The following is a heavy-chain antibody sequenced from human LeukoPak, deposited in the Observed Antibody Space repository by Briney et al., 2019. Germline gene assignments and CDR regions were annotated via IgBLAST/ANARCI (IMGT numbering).Heavy chain of an antibody. CDR2: ISSSSSYI. CDR1: GFTFSSYS. D-gene: IGHD1-26*01. V-gene: IGHV3-21*01. CDR3: ARVPIVGATVNYFDY. J-gene: IGHJ4*02. Sequence: GGFLRLSCAASGFTFSSYSINWVRQAPGKGLEWVSSISSSSSYIYYADSVEGRFTISRDNAKNSLYLQMNSLRAEDTAVYYCARVPIVGATVNYFDYWGQGTLVTVSS.